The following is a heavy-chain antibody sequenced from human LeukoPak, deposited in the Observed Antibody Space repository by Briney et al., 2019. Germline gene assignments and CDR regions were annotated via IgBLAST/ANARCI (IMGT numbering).Heavy chain of an antibody. J-gene: IGHJ4*02. CDR3: ARSLPYGTTWYGRSDF. CDR2: IRQDGDTK. Sequence: GGSLRLSCAVSGLTFRSYAMHWVRQAPGKGLEWVANIRQDGDTKYYVDSVKGRSTISRDNAMNSLYLQMNSLRAEDTAIYYCARSLPYGTTWYGRSDFWGQGTLVTVSS. CDR1: GLTFRSYA. D-gene: IGHD6-13*01. V-gene: IGHV3-7*03.